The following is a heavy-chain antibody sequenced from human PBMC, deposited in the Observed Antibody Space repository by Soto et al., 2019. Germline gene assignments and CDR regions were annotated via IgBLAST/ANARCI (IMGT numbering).Heavy chain of an antibody. CDR1: GFTLSNYE. CDR3: AKDRDSSGYPNWFDP. D-gene: IGHD3-22*01. Sequence: GGSLRLSCAASGFTLSNYEMNWVRQAPGKGLEWVSAISGSGGSTYYADSVKGRFTISRDNSKNTLYLQMNSLRAEDTAVYYCAKDRDSSGYPNWFDPWGQGTLVTVS. J-gene: IGHJ5*02. V-gene: IGHV3-23*01. CDR2: ISGSGGST.